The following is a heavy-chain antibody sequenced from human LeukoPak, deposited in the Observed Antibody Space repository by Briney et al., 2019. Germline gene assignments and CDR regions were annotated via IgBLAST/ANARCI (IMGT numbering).Heavy chain of an antibody. CDR3: ASPTTDCGGDCYLDY. D-gene: IGHD2-21*02. J-gene: IGHJ4*02. V-gene: IGHV3-7*01. CDR2: IKQGGSEK. Sequence: GGSLRLSCAASGFTFSSYWMSWVRQAPGKGLEWVANIKQGGSEKYYVDSVKGRFTISRDNAKNSLYLQMNSLRAEDTAVYYCASPTTDCGGDCYLDYWGQGTLVTVSS. CDR1: GFTFSSYW.